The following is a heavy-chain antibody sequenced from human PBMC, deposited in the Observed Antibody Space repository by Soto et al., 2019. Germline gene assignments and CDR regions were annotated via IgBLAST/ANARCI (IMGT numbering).Heavy chain of an antibody. CDR3: ARGHTTSPNWFDP. Sequence: EVHLVESGGGLVQPAGSLRLSCAASGFTFSSYWMSWVRQAPGKGLEWVANIKQDGSEKFYVDSVKGRFTISKDNAKNSVYLQMNSLRAEDTAVYYCARGHTTSPNWFDPWGQGTLVTVSS. CDR1: GFTFSSYW. J-gene: IGHJ5*02. D-gene: IGHD2-2*01. CDR2: IKQDGSEK. V-gene: IGHV3-7*03.